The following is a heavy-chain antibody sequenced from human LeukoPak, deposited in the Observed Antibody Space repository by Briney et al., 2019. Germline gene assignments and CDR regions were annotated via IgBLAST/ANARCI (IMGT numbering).Heavy chain of an antibody. D-gene: IGHD1-1*01. Sequence: SETLSLTCDVSGFSISLGYYWVWIRQPAGQGLEWIGSIHPSGTTFYNSSLNSRITMTIDAPKNQFSLRLSLVTAVDTAVYFCATERERRITDWGQGALVTVSS. CDR3: ATERERRITD. J-gene: IGHJ4*02. CDR2: IHPSGTT. CDR1: GFSISLGYY. V-gene: IGHV4-38-2*02.